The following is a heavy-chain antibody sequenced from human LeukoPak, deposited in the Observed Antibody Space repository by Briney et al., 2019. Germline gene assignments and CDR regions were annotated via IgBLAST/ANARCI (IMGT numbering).Heavy chain of an antibody. V-gene: IGHV1-24*01. CDR1: GYTLTELS. CDR2: FDPEDGET. Sequence: ASVKVSCKVSGYTLTELSMHWVRQAPGKGLEWMGGFDPEDGETIYAQKFQGRVTMTEDTSTDTAYMELSSLRSEDTAVDYCATAPPDYGDYGGAFDIWGQGTMVTVSS. J-gene: IGHJ3*02. D-gene: IGHD4-17*01. CDR3: ATAPPDYGDYGGAFDI.